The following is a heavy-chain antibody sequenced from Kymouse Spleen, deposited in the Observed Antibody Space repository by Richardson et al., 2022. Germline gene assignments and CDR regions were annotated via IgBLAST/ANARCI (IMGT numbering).Heavy chain of an antibody. CDR3: AKDRRVVVPAAPDAFDI. D-gene: IGHD2-2*02. J-gene: IGHJ3*02. CDR2: ISYDGSNK. Sequence: QVQLVESGGGVVQPGRSLRLSCAASGFTFSSYGMHWVRQAPGKGLEWVAVISYDGSNKYYADSVKGRFTISRDNSKNTLYLQMNSLRAEDTAVYYCAKDRRVVVPAAPDAFDIWGQGTMVTVSS. CDR1: GFTFSSYG. V-gene: IGHV3-30*18.